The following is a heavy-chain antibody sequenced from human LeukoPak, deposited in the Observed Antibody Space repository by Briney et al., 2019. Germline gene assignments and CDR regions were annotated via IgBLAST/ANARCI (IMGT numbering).Heavy chain of an antibody. V-gene: IGHV1-3*01. CDR1: GHTFTSYA. J-gene: IGHJ4*02. D-gene: IGHD1-26*01. CDR3: ARQVGATKGAFFDY. CDR2: INAGNGNT. Sequence: GESLQVSCQASGHTFTSYAMHWVRQAPGQRLEWMGWINAGNGNTKYSQKFQGRVTITRDTSASTAYMELSSLRSEDTAVYYCARQVGATKGAFFDYWGQGTLVTVSS.